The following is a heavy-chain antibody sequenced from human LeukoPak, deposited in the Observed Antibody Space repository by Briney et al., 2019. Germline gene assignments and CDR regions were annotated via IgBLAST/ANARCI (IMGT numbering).Heavy chain of an antibody. CDR3: TTYSGSYYVDYFDY. J-gene: IGHJ4*02. CDR1: GFTFSNAW. Sequence: GGSLRLSCAASGFTFSNAWMTWVRQAPGKGLEWVGRIKSKTDGCTTDYAAPVKGRFTISRDDSKNTLYLQMNSLKTEDTAVYYCTTYSGSYYVDYFDYWGQGTLVTVSS. V-gene: IGHV3-15*01. D-gene: IGHD1-26*01. CDR2: IKSKTDGCTT.